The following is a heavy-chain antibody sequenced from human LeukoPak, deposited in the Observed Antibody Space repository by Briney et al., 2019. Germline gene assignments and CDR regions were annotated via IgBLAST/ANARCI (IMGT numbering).Heavy chain of an antibody. D-gene: IGHD2-2*01. CDR2: IYYSGST. J-gene: IGHJ3*02. V-gene: IGHV4-30-4*08. CDR1: GGSISSGDYY. Sequence: SETLSLTCTVSGGSISSGDYYWSWIRQPPGKGLEWIGYIYYSGSTYYNPSLKSRVTISVDTSKNQFSLKLSSVTAADTAVYYCAREVPCPSCPARGAFDIWGQGTMVTVSS. CDR3: AREVPCPSCPARGAFDI.